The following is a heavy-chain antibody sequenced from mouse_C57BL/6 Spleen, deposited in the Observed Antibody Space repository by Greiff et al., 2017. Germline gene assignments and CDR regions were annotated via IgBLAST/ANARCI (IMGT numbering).Heavy chain of an antibody. CDR3: VRHLAFDY. Sequence: DVLLVESGGGLVQPKGSLKLSCAASGFSFNTYAMNWVRQAPGKGLEWVARIRSKSNNYATYYADSVKDRFTISRDDSESMLYLQMNNLKTEDTDMYSCVRHLAFDYWGQGTTLTVSS. CDR2: IRSKSNNYAT. J-gene: IGHJ2*01. V-gene: IGHV10-1*01. CDR1: GFSFNTYA.